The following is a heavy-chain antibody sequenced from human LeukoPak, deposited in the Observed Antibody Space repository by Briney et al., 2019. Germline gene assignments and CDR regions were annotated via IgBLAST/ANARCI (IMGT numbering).Heavy chain of an antibody. CDR3: ARQMGRGSYFDY. D-gene: IGHD1-26*01. V-gene: IGHV4-59*01. J-gene: IGHJ4*03. CDR2: IYYSGTT. CDR1: GGSMRSYY. Sequence: SETLSLTCTVSGGSMRSYYWSWIRQPPGKGLEWIGYIYYSGTTKYNPSLKSRVTISVDTSKNQFSLKLNSLTAADTAVYYCARQMGRGSYFDYWGQGTLVTVSS.